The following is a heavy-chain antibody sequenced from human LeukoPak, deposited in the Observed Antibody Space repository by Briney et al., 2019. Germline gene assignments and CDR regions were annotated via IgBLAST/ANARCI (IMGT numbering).Heavy chain of an antibody. V-gene: IGHV4-4*07. CDR2: IYNSGST. D-gene: IGHD3-10*01. CDR1: GDSISTSY. J-gene: IGHJ6*02. Sequence: PSETLSLTCSVSGDSISTSYWSWIRQPAGKGLEWIGRIYNSGSTNYNPSLKSRVTMSVDTSKNQFSLKLSSVTAADMAVYYCARVLSGRTDYYYYYGMDVWGQGTTVTVSS. CDR3: ARVLSGRTDYYYYYGMDV.